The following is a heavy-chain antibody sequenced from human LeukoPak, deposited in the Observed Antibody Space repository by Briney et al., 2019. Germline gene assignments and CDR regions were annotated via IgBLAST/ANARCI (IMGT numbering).Heavy chain of an antibody. CDR3: ARGGGIVGASNRYYYYYMDV. J-gene: IGHJ6*03. CDR1: GFTFSSYW. Sequence: GGSLRLSCAASGFTFSSYWMNWVRQAPGKGLEWVANIKQDGSEKYYVDSVKGRFIISRDNAKNSLYLQMNNLRAGDTALYYCARGGGIVGASNRYYYYYMDVWGKGTTVTISS. V-gene: IGHV3-7*03. D-gene: IGHD1-26*01. CDR2: IKQDGSEK.